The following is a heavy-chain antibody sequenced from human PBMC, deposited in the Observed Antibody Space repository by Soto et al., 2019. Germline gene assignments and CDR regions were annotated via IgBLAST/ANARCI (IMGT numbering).Heavy chain of an antibody. CDR1: GGSISSGGYS. CDR2: IYHSGST. V-gene: IGHV4-30-2*01. J-gene: IGHJ4*02. CDR3: ARTPYYYDSSGYYGAYYFDY. Sequence: SETLSLTCAVSGGSISSGGYSWSWIRQPPGKGLEWIGYIYHSGSTYYNPSLKSRVTISVDRSKNQFSLKLSSVTAADTAVYYCARTPYYYDSSGYYGAYYFDYWGQGTLVTVS. D-gene: IGHD3-22*01.